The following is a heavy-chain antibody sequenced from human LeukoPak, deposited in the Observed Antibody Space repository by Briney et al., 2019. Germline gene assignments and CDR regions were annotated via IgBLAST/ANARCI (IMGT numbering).Heavy chain of an antibody. Sequence: HAGGSLRLSCAASRFTFSSYEMNWVSQAPGKGLEWVSYISSSGSTIYYADSVKGRFTISRDNAKNSLYLQMNSLRAEDTAVYYCARAPWGTGYTGDYWGQGTLVTVSS. CDR1: RFTFSSYE. D-gene: IGHD3/OR15-3a*01. J-gene: IGHJ4*02. CDR2: ISSSGSTI. V-gene: IGHV3-48*03. CDR3: ARAPWGTGYTGDY.